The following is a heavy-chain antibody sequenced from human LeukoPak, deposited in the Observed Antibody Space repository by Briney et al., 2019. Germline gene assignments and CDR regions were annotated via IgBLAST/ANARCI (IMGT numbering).Heavy chain of an antibody. Sequence: GGSLRLSCAASGFTFSSYTTSWVRQAPGKRLEWVSAICVSGGSTYYADSVKGRFTISRDNSKNTLFLQMNSLRAEDTAVYYCARDDALGDNALDIWGQGTMVTVSS. CDR2: ICVSGGST. CDR1: GFTFSSYT. V-gene: IGHV3-23*01. CDR3: ARDDALGDNALDI. J-gene: IGHJ3*02. D-gene: IGHD3-16*01.